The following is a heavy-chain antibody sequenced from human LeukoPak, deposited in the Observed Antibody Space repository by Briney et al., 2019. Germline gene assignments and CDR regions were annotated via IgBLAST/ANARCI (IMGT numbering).Heavy chain of an antibody. CDR2: INPSGGST. J-gene: IGHJ4*02. CDR1: GYTFTSYY. V-gene: IGHV1-46*01. Sequence: ASVKVSCKASGYTFTSYYMHWVRQAPGQGQEWRGIINPSGGSTSNAKKFQGRGTMTRDTSTSTEYMEMSSLRAGDTAVYYCARAFVRGTYYFDYWGQGTLVTVSS. D-gene: IGHD2-8*01. CDR3: ARAFVRGTYYFDY.